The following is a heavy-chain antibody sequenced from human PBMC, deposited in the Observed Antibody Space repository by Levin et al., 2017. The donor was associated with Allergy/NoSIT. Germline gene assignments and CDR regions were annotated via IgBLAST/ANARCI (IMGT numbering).Heavy chain of an antibody. CDR2: INFNGIT. V-gene: IGHV4-34*01. Sequence: SETLSLTCAVNGESFSGYFWTWIRQSPGKGLEWIGQINFNGITTYNPPLKSRVVLSVDPTKKQFSLKLNYLTAADTAVYFCARGGEVPSQYYFDYWGQGTLVTVSS. D-gene: IGHD1-26*01. J-gene: IGHJ4*02. CDR1: GESFSGYF. CDR3: ARGGEVPSQYYFDY.